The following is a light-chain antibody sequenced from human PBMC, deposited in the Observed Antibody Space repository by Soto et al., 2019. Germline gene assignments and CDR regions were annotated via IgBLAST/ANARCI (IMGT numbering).Light chain of an antibody. CDR1: QSVSTN. Sequence: ETVMTQSPATLSVSPGERATLSCGTSQSVSTNLAWYEQKPSQVPRLLFYGASTKASDIPARFNGSRCVTEFTRTISSLQSEDFAVHYCMQYNEWPLTFGGGTKV. CDR3: MQYNEWPLT. V-gene: IGKV3-15*01. CDR2: GAS. J-gene: IGKJ4*01.